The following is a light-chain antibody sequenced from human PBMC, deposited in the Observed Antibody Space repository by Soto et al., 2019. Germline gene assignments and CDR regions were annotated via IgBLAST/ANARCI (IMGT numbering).Light chain of an antibody. CDR2: DAS. J-gene: IGKJ5*01. CDR1: QDITNY. CDR3: QQYDTPPTP. Sequence: DIQMTQSPSSLSASVGDRVTITCQASQDITNYLNWYQQKPGKAPKLLIYDASNLETGVPSRFSESGSGKDFTFTISRLQPEDIATYYCQQYDTPPTPFGQGTRREIK. V-gene: IGKV1-33*01.